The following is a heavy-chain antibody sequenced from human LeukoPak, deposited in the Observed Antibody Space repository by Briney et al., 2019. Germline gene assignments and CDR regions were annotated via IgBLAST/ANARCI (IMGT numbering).Heavy chain of an antibody. CDR1: GFTFDEYA. Sequence: GGSLRLSCAGSGFTFDEYAMHWVRQAPGKGLEWVSGISWNSGSIGYADSVKGRFTISRDNAKNSLYLQMNSLRAEDTALYYCATSVVIRRYYHYGMDVWGQGTTVTVSS. J-gene: IGHJ6*02. CDR3: ATSVVIRRYYHYGMDV. V-gene: IGHV3-9*01. D-gene: IGHD3-22*01. CDR2: ISWNSGSI.